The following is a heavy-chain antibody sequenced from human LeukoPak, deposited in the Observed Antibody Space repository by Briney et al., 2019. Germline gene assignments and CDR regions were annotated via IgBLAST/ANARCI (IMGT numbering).Heavy chain of an antibody. D-gene: IGHD1-26*01. CDR1: GGSIGSYY. Sequence: ASETLSLTCTVSGGSIGSYYWSWIRQPPGKGLEWIGYIYYSGSTNYNPSLKSRVTISVDTSKDQFSLNLSSVTAADTAVYYCARETYSGGAYYYYYMDVWGKGTTVTVSS. V-gene: IGHV4-59*01. CDR2: IYYSGST. J-gene: IGHJ6*03. CDR3: ARETYSGGAYYYYYMDV.